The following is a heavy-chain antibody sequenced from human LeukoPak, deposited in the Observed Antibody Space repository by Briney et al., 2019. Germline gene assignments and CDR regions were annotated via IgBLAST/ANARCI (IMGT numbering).Heavy chain of an antibody. CDR3: ARGGPNRSGWTLDY. CDR1: GYTFTEYA. CDR2: INADSGNT. V-gene: IGHV1-3*01. D-gene: IGHD6-19*01. J-gene: IGHJ4*02. Sequence: GASVKVSCKAPGYTFTEYAMHWVRLAPGHGLEWMGWINADSGNTESSQRFQGRLSITWDTSATTAYMELSSLTSEDTAVYYCARGGPNRSGWTLDYWGPGTLVTVSS.